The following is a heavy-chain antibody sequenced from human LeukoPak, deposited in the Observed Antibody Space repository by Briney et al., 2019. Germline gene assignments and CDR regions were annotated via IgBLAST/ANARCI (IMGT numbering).Heavy chain of an antibody. V-gene: IGHV5-51*01. J-gene: IGHJ3*02. Sequence: HGESLKISCKGSGFTFTNYWIGWVRQMPGKGLEWMGIIYPGDSDTRFSPSFQGQVTISADKSISTAYLQWSSLKASDTAMYYCARRGYYYGSGSYYIDAFDIWGQGTMVTVSS. D-gene: IGHD3-10*01. CDR3: ARRGYYYGSGSYYIDAFDI. CDR2: IYPGDSDT. CDR1: GFTFTNYW.